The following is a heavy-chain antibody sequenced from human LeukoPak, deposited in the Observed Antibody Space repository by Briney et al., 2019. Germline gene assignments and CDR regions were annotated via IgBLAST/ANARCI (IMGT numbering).Heavy chain of an antibody. CDR3: AREGAGIAAAGDWFDP. D-gene: IGHD6-13*01. J-gene: IGHJ5*02. Sequence: GASVKVSCKASGYTFTSYDINWGRQAAGQGLEWMGWMNPNSGNTGYAQKFQGRVTMTRNTSISTAYMELSSLRSEDTAVYYCAREGAGIAAAGDWFDPWGQGTLVTVSS. CDR1: GYTFTSYD. CDR2: MNPNSGNT. V-gene: IGHV1-8*01.